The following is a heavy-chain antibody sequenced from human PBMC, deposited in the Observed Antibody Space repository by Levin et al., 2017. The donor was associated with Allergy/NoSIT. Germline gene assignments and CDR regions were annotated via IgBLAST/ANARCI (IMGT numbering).Heavy chain of an antibody. CDR1: GFSLSTSGVG. D-gene: IGHD5-18*01. CDR3: ASTIPYSYAPYYFDY. Sequence: SGPTLVKPTQTLTLTCTFSGFSLSTSGVGVGWIRQPPGKALEWLALIYWDDDKRYSPSLKSRLTITKDTSKNQVVLTMTNMDPVDTATYYCASTIPYSYAPYYFDYWGQGTLVTVSS. J-gene: IGHJ4*02. V-gene: IGHV2-5*02. CDR2: IYWDDDK.